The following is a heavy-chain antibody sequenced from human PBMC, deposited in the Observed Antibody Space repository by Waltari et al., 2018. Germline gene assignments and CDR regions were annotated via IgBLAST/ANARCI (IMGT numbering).Heavy chain of an antibody. CDR2: IIPILGIA. Sequence: QVQLVQSGAEVKKPGSSVKVSCKASGGTFSRYAISWVRQAPGQGLEWMGGIIPILGIANYAQKFQGRVTITADKSTSTAYMELSSLRSEDTAVYYCARAPSYYDSSGYYYNAFDIWGQGTMVTVSS. V-gene: IGHV1-69*10. D-gene: IGHD3-22*01. J-gene: IGHJ3*02. CDR3: ARAPSYYDSSGYYYNAFDI. CDR1: GGTFSRYA.